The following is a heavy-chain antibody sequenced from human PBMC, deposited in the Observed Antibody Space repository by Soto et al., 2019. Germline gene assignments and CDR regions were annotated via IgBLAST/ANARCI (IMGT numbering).Heavy chain of an antibody. CDR2: IYYDGSNR. V-gene: IGHV3-33*01. J-gene: IGHJ4*01. CDR1: GFTFGTYA. D-gene: IGHD2-8*01. CDR3: ARAFCTNGVCYYFFDY. Sequence: GGSLRLSCAASGFTFGTYAMHWVRQAPGKGLEWVAVIYYDGSNRYYGDAVKGRFTISRDNSKSSLYLQMSSLRAEDTAVYYCARAFCTNGVCYYFFDYWGHGTLVTVSS.